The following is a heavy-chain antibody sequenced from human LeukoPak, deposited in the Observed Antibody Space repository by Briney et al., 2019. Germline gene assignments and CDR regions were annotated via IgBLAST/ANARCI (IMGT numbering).Heavy chain of an antibody. CDR3: ARWLTEASGYYYLHAFDI. CDR2: ISAYNGNT. Sequence: ASVKVSCKASGYTFTSYGISWVRQAPGQGLEWMGWISAYNGNTNYAQKLQGRVTMTTDTSTSTAYMELRSLRSDDTAGYYCARWLTEASGYYYLHAFDIWGQGTMVTVSS. CDR1: GYTFTSYG. J-gene: IGHJ3*02. D-gene: IGHD3-22*01. V-gene: IGHV1-18*01.